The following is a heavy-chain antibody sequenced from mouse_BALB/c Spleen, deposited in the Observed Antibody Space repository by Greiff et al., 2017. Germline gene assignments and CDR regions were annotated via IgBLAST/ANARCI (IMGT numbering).Heavy chain of an antibody. CDR2: IYPGDGDT. CDR1: GYTFTSYW. D-gene: IGHD2-1*01. J-gene: IGHJ2*01. Sequence: VQLQQSGAELVRPGASVKLSCKASGYTFTSYWMQWVKQRPGQGLEWIGAIYPGDGDTRYTQKFKGKATLTADKSSSTAYMQLSSLASEDSAVYYCARYGNYDYWGQGTTLTVSS. V-gene: IGHV1-87*01. CDR3: ARYGNYDY.